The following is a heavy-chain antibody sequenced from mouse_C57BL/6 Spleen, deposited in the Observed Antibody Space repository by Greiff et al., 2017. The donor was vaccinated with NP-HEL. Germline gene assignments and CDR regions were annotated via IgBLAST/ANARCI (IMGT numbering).Heavy chain of an antibody. CDR1: GYSFTDYN. D-gene: IGHD2-3*01. J-gene: IGHJ3*01. V-gene: IGHV1-39*01. Sequence: EVQLKQSGPELVKPGASVKISCKASGYSFTDYNMHWVKQSPGKGLEWIGVINPNYGTTNYNEKFKGKATLTVDQSSRTAYMKLSSLTSDDSAVYYCARDGYYGGFAYWGQGTLVTVSA. CDR2: INPNYGTT. CDR3: ARDGYYGGFAY.